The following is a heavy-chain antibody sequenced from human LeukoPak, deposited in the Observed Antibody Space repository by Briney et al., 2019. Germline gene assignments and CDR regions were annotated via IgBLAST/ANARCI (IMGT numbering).Heavy chain of an antibody. V-gene: IGHV3-23*01. CDR2: ISGSGGST. CDR1: GFTFDDYA. Sequence: GGSLRLSCAASGFTFDDYAMHWVRQAPGKGLEWVSAISGSGGSTYYADSVKGRFTISRDNSKNTLYLQMNSLRAEDTAVYYCAKDLEGPDYWGQGTLVTVSS. CDR3: AKDLEGPDY. J-gene: IGHJ4*02.